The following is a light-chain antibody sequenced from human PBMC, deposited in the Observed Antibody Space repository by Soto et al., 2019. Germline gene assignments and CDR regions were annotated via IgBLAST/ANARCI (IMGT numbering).Light chain of an antibody. J-gene: IGKJ5*01. V-gene: IGKV1D-12*01. CDR3: QQADTFPIT. CDR2: GAS. CDR1: QGISRS. Sequence: DIQMTQSRSSVSASVGDGVTIACQASQGISRSLALYQQKPGKAPKLLIYGASSLQSGVPSRFSGSGFGTDFTLSISSLQPEDFAVYYCQQADTFPITFGQGTRLEIK.